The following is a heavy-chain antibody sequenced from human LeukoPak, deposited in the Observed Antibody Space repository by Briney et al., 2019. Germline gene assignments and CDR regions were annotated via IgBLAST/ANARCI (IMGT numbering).Heavy chain of an antibody. Sequence: NTSETLSLACGVFGGSFSGYCWTWLRQPPGKGLGWIGQINHRGSSHYNPSLRSRVTISVDTSKTQFSLKLTSVTAADTAVYYCARDKFCSDTGSCNIGLFDFWGQGALVTVSS. CDR2: INHRGSS. J-gene: IGHJ4*02. V-gene: IGHV4-34*01. D-gene: IGHD2-15*01. CDR3: ARDKFCSDTGSCNIGLFDF. CDR1: GGSFSGYC.